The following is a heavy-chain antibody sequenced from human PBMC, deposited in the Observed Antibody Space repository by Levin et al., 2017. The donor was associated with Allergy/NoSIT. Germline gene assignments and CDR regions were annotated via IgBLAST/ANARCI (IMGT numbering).Heavy chain of an antibody. CDR3: AKSSGYCSGGSCGYFDY. Sequence: PGGSLRLSCAASGFTFDDYAMHWVRQAPGKGLEWVSGISWNSGSIGYADSVKGRFTISRDNAKNSLYLQMNSLRAEDTALYYCAKSSGYCSGGSCGYFDYWGQGTLVTVSS. CDR1: GFTFDDYA. V-gene: IGHV3-9*01. CDR2: ISWNSGSI. J-gene: IGHJ4*02. D-gene: IGHD2-15*01.